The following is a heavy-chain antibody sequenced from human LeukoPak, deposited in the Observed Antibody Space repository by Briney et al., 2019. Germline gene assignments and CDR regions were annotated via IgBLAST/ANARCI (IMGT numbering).Heavy chain of an antibody. Sequence: PRGALRDSCAASGLTLCMYLMDWGRQSPREGPGWVADKKQVGSEKYYVDSVKSRFTLSRDHAKNCLDLQMDSQRHEDTAVYYCERDTPLREVEPADRGNYHSYYGMDVWGQGTTVTVSS. J-gene: IGHJ6*02. CDR2: KKQVGSEK. CDR1: GLTLCMYL. D-gene: IGHD2-2*01. V-gene: IGHV3-7*01. CDR3: ERDTPLREVEPADRGNYHSYYGMDV.